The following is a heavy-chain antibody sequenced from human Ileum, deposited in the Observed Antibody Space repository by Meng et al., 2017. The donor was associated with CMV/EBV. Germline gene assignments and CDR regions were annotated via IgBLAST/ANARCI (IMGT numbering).Heavy chain of an antibody. CDR2: ISYDGSNK. Sequence: GESLKISCAASGFTFSSYAMHWVRQAPGKGLEWVAVISYDGSNKYYADSVKGRFTISRDNSKNTLYLQMNSLRAEDTAVYYCARGDPRKYYFDYWGQGTLVTVSS. V-gene: IGHV3-30-3*01. J-gene: IGHJ4*02. CDR1: GFTFSSYA. CDR3: ARGDPRKYYFDY.